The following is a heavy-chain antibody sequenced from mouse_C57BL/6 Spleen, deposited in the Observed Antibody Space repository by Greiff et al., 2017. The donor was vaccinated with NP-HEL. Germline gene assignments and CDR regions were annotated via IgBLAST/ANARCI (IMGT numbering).Heavy chain of an antibody. Sequence: QVQLQQSGAELARPGASVKMSCKASGYTFTSYTMHWVKQRPGQGLEWIGYINPSSGYTKYNQKFKDKATLTADKSSSTAYMQLSSLTSEDSAVYYCARFDGYYAMDYWGQGTSVTVPS. CDR1: GYTFTSYT. CDR2: INPSSGYT. V-gene: IGHV1-4*01. CDR3: ARFDGYYAMDY. J-gene: IGHJ4*01. D-gene: IGHD2-3*01.